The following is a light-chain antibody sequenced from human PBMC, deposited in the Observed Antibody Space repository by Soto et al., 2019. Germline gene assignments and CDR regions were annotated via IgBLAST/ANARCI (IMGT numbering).Light chain of an antibody. CDR1: QDFSSW. V-gene: IGKV1-12*01. CDR3: QQAKSFPWT. J-gene: IGKJ1*01. Sequence: DIQMTQSPSSVSASVGDRVTITCRASQDFSSWFAWYQQKPGKAPKLLIYAASRLQSGVPSRFSGSGSGTDFTLTISSLQPEDFATYYSQQAKSFPWTFGHGTKVEIK. CDR2: AAS.